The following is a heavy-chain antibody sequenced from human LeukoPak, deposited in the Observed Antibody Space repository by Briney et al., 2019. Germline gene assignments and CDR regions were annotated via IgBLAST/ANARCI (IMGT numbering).Heavy chain of an antibody. Sequence: SETLSLTCAVCGGSFRDHYWSWIRQPPGKGLEWIGEISHSGRTDYNPSLKSRVTMSVDTSKYLFSLNLTSMTAADTAVYYFARGPRTGDSGGYLNYWGQGTLVTVSS. D-gene: IGHD3-22*01. CDR1: GGSFRDHY. CDR3: ARGPRTGDSGGYLNY. CDR2: ISHSGRT. V-gene: IGHV4-34*01. J-gene: IGHJ4*02.